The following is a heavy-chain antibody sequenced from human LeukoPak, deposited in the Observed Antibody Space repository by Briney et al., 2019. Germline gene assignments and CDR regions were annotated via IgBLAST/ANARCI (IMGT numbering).Heavy chain of an antibody. D-gene: IGHD1-26*01. CDR3: TREVSGSLYFDY. CDR1: GFTFSSYG. V-gene: IGHV3-30*02. Sequence: PGGSLRLSCAASGFTFSSYGMHWVRQAPGKGLEWVAFIRYDGSNKYYADSVKGRFTISRDNSKNTLYLQMNSLRAEDTAVYYCTREVSGSLYFDYWGQGTLVTVSS. CDR2: IRYDGSNK. J-gene: IGHJ4*02.